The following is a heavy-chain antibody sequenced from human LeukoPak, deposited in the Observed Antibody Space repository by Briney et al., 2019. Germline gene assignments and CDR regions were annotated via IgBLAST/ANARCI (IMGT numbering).Heavy chain of an antibody. CDR1: GDRFTSYW. V-gene: IGHV5-51*01. Sequence: GESLKISCKGYGDRFTSYWVAWVRQMPGKGMEWMGIIFSGDSDTRYIPSIPGQVTISVDRSISPASLQWSSLKATTTAIYSCARRPLHSQSWLAPWGQGTLVTVSS. CDR2: IFSGDSDT. CDR3: ARRPLHSQSWLAP. J-gene: IGHJ5*02.